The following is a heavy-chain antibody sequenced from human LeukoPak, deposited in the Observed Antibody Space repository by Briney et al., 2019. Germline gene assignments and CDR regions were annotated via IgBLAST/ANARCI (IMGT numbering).Heavy chain of an antibody. Sequence: ASVKVSCKASGYTFIDYYIHGLRQAPGQGREWMGWINPNSGGTNYAQKFQGRVTMTRVTSISTAYMELRRLRSDDTAVYYCARRVYSSSGDPVFEPWGQGTLVTVSS. CDR3: ARRVYSSSGDPVFEP. V-gene: IGHV1-2*02. CDR2: INPNSGGT. CDR1: GYTFIDYY. D-gene: IGHD6-13*01. J-gene: IGHJ5*02.